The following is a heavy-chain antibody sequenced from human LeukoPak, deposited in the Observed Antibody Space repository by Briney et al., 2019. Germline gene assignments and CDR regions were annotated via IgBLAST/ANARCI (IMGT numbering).Heavy chain of an antibody. D-gene: IGHD5-24*01. CDR3: AKDRGDGYKTFDY. Sequence: GGSLRLSCAASGFTFSSYWMHWVRQAPGQGLVWVSRINSDGSSTRYADSVKGRFTISRDNAKNTLYLQMNSLRAEDTAVYYCAKDRGDGYKTFDYWGQGTLVTVSS. CDR1: GFTFSSYW. V-gene: IGHV3-74*01. CDR2: INSDGSST. J-gene: IGHJ4*02.